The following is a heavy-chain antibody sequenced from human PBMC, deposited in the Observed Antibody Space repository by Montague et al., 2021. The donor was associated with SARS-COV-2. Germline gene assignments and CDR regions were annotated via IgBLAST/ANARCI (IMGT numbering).Heavy chain of an antibody. V-gene: IGHV3-48*03. D-gene: IGHD2-8*02. Sequence: SLRLSCAASGFTFSYFEMNWVRQAPGNGLEWISYISGAGTTIYYADSVKGRFTISRDNAKNSLCLQMNSLRAEDTAVYYCARDLVVTDGISDYWGQGTLVTVSS. CDR3: ARDLVVTDGISDY. CDR2: ISGAGTTI. J-gene: IGHJ4*02. CDR1: GFTFSYFE.